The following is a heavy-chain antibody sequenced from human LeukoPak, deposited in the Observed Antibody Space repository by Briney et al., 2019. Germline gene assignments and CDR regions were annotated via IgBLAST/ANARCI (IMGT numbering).Heavy chain of an antibody. CDR2: IYQSGST. V-gene: IGHV4-38-2*02. J-gene: IGHJ5*02. D-gene: IGHD1-14*01. CDR1: GYSISSGYY. Sequence: SETLSLTCAVSGYSISSGYYWGWIRQPPGKGLEWIGSIYQSGSTNYNPSLKSRVTISVDTSKNQFSLKLNSVTAADTAVYFCARETNRRNWFDPWGQGTLVTVSS. CDR3: ARETNRRNWFDP.